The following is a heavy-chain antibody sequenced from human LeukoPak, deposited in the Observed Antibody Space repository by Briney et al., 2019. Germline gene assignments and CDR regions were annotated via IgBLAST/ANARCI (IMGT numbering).Heavy chain of an antibody. J-gene: IGHJ5*02. CDR3: ARVKTRGSSSGWFDP. CDR1: GYTFTGYY. D-gene: IGHD6-6*01. CDR2: INPNSGGT. V-gene: IGHV1-2*02. Sequence: GASVKVSCKASGYTFTGYYMHWVRQAPGQGLEWMGWINPNSGGTNYAQKFQGRVTMTRDTSISTAYMELSRLRSDDTAVYYCARVKTRGSSSGWFDPWGQGTLVTVSS.